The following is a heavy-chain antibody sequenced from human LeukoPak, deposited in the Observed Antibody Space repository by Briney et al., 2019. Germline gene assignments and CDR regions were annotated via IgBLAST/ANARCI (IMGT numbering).Heavy chain of an antibody. J-gene: IGHJ2*01. Sequence: GGSLRLSCAASGFTFDDYTMHWVRQAPGKGLEWVSLISWDGGSTYYADSVKGRFTISRDNSKNSLYLQMNSLRTEDTALYYCAKDIERGSYYTGWYFDLWGRGTLVTVSS. D-gene: IGHD1-26*01. CDR3: AKDIERGSYYTGWYFDL. CDR1: GFTFDDYT. V-gene: IGHV3-43*01. CDR2: ISWDGGST.